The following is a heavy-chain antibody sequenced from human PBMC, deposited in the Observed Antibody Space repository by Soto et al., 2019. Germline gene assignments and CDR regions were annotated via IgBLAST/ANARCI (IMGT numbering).Heavy chain of an antibody. D-gene: IGHD6-19*01. CDR2: IYFTGTT. CDR1: GHSLSSGGYY. V-gene: IGHV4-31*03. CDR3: ARDWGSSGWPN. J-gene: IGHJ4*02. Sequence: SETLSLTCTVSGHSLSSGGYYWSWIRQHPGKGLEWVGYIYFTGTTLYNPSLKSRLAISVDTSKNQFSLRLTSVTAADTAVYYCARDWGSSGWPNWGQGVLVTVSS.